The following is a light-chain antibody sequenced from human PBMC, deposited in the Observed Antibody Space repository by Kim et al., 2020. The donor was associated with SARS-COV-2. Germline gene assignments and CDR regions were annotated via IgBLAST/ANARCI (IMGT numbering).Light chain of an antibody. J-gene: IGLJ2*01. CDR2: DVS. V-gene: IGLV2-14*03. Sequence: GQSITISCTGTSSDVGGYNYVSWYQQHPGKAPKLMIYDVSSRPSGISDRFSASKSGNTASLTISGLQAEDEADYYCSSFTRDTTVVFGGGTKLTVL. CDR3: SSFTRDTTVV. CDR1: SSDVGGYNY.